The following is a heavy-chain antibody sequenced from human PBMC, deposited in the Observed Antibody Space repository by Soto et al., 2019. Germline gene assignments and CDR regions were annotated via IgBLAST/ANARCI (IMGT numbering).Heavy chain of an antibody. D-gene: IGHD6-25*01. CDR3: AIGRDSSGRYYFNF. V-gene: IGHV3-30-3*01. CDR1: GFTFSSYA. Sequence: PILSCAAPGFTFSSYAMHWVRQAPGKGLEWVAVISYDGSNKYYADSVKGRFTISRDNSKNTLYLQMNSLRAEDTAVYYCAIGRDSSGRYYFNFCGQG. J-gene: IGHJ4*02. CDR2: ISYDGSNK.